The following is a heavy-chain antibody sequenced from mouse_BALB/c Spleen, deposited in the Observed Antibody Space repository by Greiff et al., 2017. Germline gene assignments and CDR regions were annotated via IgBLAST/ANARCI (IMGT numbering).Heavy chain of an antibody. J-gene: IGHJ3*01. Sequence: EVQLQQSGAELVKPGASVKLSCTASGFNIKDTYMHWVKQRPEQGLEWIGRIDPANGNTKYDPKFQGKATITADTSSNTAYLQLSSLTSEDTAVYYCARDGVYYGSAWFAYWGQGTLVTVSA. CDR1: GFNIKDTY. D-gene: IGHD1-2*01. CDR3: ARDGVYYGSAWFAY. V-gene: IGHV14-3*02. CDR2: IDPANGNT.